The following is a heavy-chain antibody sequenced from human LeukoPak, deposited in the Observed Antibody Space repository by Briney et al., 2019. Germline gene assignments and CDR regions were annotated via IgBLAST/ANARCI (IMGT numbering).Heavy chain of an antibody. CDR1: GYSFTGFY. CDR2: INPQSGAT. V-gene: IGHV1-2*02. J-gene: IGHJ4*02. D-gene: IGHD3-22*01. Sequence: EASVKVSCKASGYSFTGFYIHWVRQAPGQGLEWMAWINPQSGATNYAQKFKGRITTTRDMSITTAYMEGTTLRSEDTAVYYCARGGDDSGLYFAYWGQGTLVTVSS. CDR3: ARGGDDSGLYFAY.